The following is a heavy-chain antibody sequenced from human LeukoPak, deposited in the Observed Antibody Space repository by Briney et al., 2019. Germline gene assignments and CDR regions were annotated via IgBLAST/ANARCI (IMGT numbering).Heavy chain of an antibody. CDR2: IYYSGST. CDR3: ARQRRYYYYGMDV. V-gene: IGHV4-59*08. Sequence: PSETLSLTRTVSGGSISSYYWSWIRQPPGKGLEWIGYIYYSGSTYYNPSLKSRVTISVDTSKNQFSLKLSSVTAADTAVYYCARQRRYYYYGMDVWGQGTTVTVSS. CDR1: GGSISSYY. J-gene: IGHJ6*02.